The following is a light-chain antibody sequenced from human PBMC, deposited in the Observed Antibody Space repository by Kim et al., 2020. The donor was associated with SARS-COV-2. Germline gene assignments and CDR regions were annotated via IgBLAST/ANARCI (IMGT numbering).Light chain of an antibody. Sequence: AWVHKVSITWQEDDLVSYYVTWCQQKTRQVPLIVIYSKNIRRSVIIDRFSCCTTGNTASLTITWAHAEEEAAYYCSTRDNSGYHVLFGGGTQLTVL. J-gene: IGLJ2*01. CDR3: STRDNSGYHVL. CDR2: SKN. CDR1: DLVSYY. V-gene: IGLV3-19*01.